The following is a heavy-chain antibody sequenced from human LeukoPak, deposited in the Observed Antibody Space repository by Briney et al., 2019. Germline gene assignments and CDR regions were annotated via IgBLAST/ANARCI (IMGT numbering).Heavy chain of an antibody. CDR3: ARHASGVIDY. CDR2: IDSGGDT. CDR1: GGSIGRSYY. D-gene: IGHD1-26*01. V-gene: IGHV4-39*01. Sequence: PSESLSLTCTVSGGSIGRSYYWGWIRQPPGKALDWIGSIDSGGDTDHNPSLKSRVTMSVDTSKNHFSLKLSSVTAADTAVYYCARHASGVIDYWGQGTLVTVSS. J-gene: IGHJ4*02.